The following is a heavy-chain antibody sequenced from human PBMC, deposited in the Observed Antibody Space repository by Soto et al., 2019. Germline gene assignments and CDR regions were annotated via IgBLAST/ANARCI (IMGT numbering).Heavy chain of an antibody. J-gene: IGHJ3*02. V-gene: IGHV3-30-3*01. CDR3: ARDLGDDAFDI. CDR2: ISYDGSKK. Sequence: QVQLVESGGGVVQPGRSLRLSCAASGFTFSSYARHWVRQAPGKGLEWVAVISYDGSKKYYADSVKGRFTISRDNSKNTLYLQMNSLRAEDTAVYYCARDLGDDAFDIWGQGTMVTVSS. CDR1: GFTFSSYA. D-gene: IGHD1-26*01.